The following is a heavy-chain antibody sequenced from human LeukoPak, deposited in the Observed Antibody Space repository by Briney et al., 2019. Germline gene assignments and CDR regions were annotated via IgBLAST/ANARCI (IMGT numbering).Heavy chain of an antibody. J-gene: IGHJ3*02. CDR3: AKEADYYDSSGYIDAFDI. Sequence: GGSLRLSCAASGFTFDDYTMHWVRQAPGKGLEWVSVISWNGGTTYYADSVKGRFTISRDNSENSLYLQMNSLRTDDTALYYCAKEADYYDSSGYIDAFDIWGQGTMVTVSS. CDR2: ISWNGGTT. V-gene: IGHV3-43*01. CDR1: GFTFDDYT. D-gene: IGHD3-22*01.